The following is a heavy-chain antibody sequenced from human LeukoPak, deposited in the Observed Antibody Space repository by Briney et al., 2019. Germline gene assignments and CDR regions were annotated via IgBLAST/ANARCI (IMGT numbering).Heavy chain of an antibody. D-gene: IGHD3-16*02. J-gene: IGHJ3*02. CDR3: ARQRYDYVWGSYPTDAFDI. CDR1: GGSISSYY. Sequence: SETLSLTCTVSGGSISSYYWSWIRQPPGKGLEWIGYIYYSGSTNYSPSLKSRVTISVDTSKNQFSLKLSSVTAADTAVYYCARQRYDYVWGSYPTDAFDIWGQGTMVTVSS. V-gene: IGHV4-59*08. CDR2: IYYSGST.